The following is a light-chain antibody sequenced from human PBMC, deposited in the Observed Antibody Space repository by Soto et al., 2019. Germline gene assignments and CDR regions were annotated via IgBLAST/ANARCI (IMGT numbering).Light chain of an antibody. CDR1: QSISGN. CDR3: QQYNSWTLIS. CDR2: AAS. V-gene: IGKV3-15*01. J-gene: IGKJ5*01. Sequence: ELMMTQSPATLSVSPGERATLSCRASQSISGNIAWYQQKPGQAPRLLIYAASIRASGIPARFGGTGFGREFTLSISSLQSEDSAVYYCQQYNSWTLISFGQGTRLEIK.